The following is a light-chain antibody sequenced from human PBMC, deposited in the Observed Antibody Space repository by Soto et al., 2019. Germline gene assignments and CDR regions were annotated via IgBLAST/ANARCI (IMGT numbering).Light chain of an antibody. Sequence: EIVMTQSPATLSVSPGERATLSCRASQSVSGNLAWYQQRPGQAPRLLIYGASTRATGIPARFSGGGSGTEFTLTISSLQSEDFAVYYCQQYNNWPPLTFGGGTKVEIK. CDR1: QSVSGN. J-gene: IGKJ4*01. V-gene: IGKV3-15*01. CDR3: QQYNNWPPLT. CDR2: GAS.